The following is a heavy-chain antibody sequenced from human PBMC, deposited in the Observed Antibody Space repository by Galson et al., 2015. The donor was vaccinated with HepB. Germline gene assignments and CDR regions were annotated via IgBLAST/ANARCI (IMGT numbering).Heavy chain of an antibody. CDR2: IKEDGSEK. V-gene: IGHV3-7*03. Sequence: SLRLSCAVSGFTFSRFWTSWVRQAPGKGLEWVANIKEDGSEKYYVDSVRGRFTVSRDNAKNSLFLQMNSLIAEDTAVYYCASPSHMTGWGFDYWGQGTLVTVSS. CDR3: ASPSHMTGWGFDY. J-gene: IGHJ4*02. D-gene: IGHD3-9*01. CDR1: GFTFSRFW.